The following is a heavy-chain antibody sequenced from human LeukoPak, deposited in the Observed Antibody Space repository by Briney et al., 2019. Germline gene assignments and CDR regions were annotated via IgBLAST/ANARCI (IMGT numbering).Heavy chain of an antibody. Sequence: GGSLRLSCAASGFTFSKDDFHWVRQAPGKGLEWVAAIGVTGDTYYADSVKGRFTISREDAANSLYLQMRSLGAGDTALYYRTKEFCGSRAACAGGSYYDFWGRGALVTVSS. CDR2: IGVTGDT. D-gene: IGHD2-15*01. CDR1: GFTFSKDD. V-gene: IGHV3-13*01. J-gene: IGHJ2*01. CDR3: TKEFCGSRAACAGGSYYDF.